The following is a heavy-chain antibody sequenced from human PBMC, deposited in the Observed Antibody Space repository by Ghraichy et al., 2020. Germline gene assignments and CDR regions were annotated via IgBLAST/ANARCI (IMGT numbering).Heavy chain of an antibody. CDR2: INHRGST. CDR3: ASTSYDILTGYQPLDT. CDR1: GGSFSDYY. Sequence: SQTLSLTCAVYGGSFSDYYWTWIRQPPGKGLQWIGEINHRGSTNYNPSLKSRVTISLDTSRSQFSLKLNSVTAADTAVYYCASTSYDILTGYQPLDTWGQGTLVTVSS. D-gene: IGHD3-9*01. V-gene: IGHV4-34*01. J-gene: IGHJ5*02.